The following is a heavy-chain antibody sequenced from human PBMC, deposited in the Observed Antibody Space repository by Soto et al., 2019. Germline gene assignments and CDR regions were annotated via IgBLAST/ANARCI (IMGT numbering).Heavy chain of an antibody. Sequence: ASETLSLTCTVTGGSIRGYFWSWIRQPPGKGLEWIGYIYYSGSTNYNPSLKSRVTISVDTSKNQFSLKLSSVTAADTAVYFCARHDFGDSDFWGQGTLVTVS. CDR3: ARHDFGDSDF. CDR2: IYYSGST. V-gene: IGHV4-59*08. D-gene: IGHD4-17*01. CDR1: GGSIRGYF. J-gene: IGHJ4*02.